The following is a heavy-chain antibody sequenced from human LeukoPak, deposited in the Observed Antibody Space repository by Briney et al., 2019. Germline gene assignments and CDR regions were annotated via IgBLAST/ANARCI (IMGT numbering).Heavy chain of an antibody. CDR2: INGDESSI. CDR1: GFTFSNPW. Sequence: GGSLRLSCAASGFTFSNPWMHWVRQGPGKGLVWVSRINGDESSISYADSVKGRFTISRDNAKNTLYLQMNSLRDEDTAVYYCARERAPGDYWGQGTLVTVSS. CDR3: ARERAPGDY. V-gene: IGHV3-74*01. J-gene: IGHJ4*02.